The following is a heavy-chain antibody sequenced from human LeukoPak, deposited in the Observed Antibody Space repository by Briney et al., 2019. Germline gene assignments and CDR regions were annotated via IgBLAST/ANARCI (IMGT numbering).Heavy chain of an antibody. V-gene: IGHV4-34*01. CDR1: GGSISSYY. J-gene: IGHJ4*02. Sequence: SETLSLTCTVSGGSISSYYWSWIRQPPGKGLEWIGEINHSGSTNYNPSLKSRVTISVDTSKNQFSLKLSSVTAADTAVYYCARDHYGDYVFDYWGQGTLVTVSS. CDR2: INHSGST. D-gene: IGHD4-17*01. CDR3: ARDHYGDYVFDY.